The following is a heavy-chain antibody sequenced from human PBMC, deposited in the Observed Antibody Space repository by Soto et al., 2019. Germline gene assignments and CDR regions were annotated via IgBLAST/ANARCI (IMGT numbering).Heavy chain of an antibody. CDR2: ISSSGRTI. Sequence: PGGSLRLSCAASGFTFSSYEMNWVRQAPGKGLEWVSYISSSGRTINYADSVKGRFTISRDNSKNSVSLQMNSLRGDDTAVYYCAREETAWPLAYGLDVWGQGTTVTVSS. CDR3: AREETAWPLAYGLDV. CDR1: GFTFSSYE. J-gene: IGHJ6*02. D-gene: IGHD2-21*02. V-gene: IGHV3-48*03.